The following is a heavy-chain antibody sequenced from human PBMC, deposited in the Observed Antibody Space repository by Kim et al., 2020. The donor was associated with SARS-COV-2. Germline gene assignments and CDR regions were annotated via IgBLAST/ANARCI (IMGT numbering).Heavy chain of an antibody. Sequence: ASVKVSCKASGYTFTSYYMHWVRQAPGQGLEWMGIINPSGGSTGYAQKFQGRVTMTRDTSTSTVYMELSSLRSEDTAVYYCARERWSGKDRITMVRGVIRGFDYWGQGTLVTVSS. J-gene: IGHJ4*02. CDR3: ARERWSGKDRITMVRGVIRGFDY. V-gene: IGHV1-46*03. CDR2: INPSGGST. CDR1: GYTFTSYY. D-gene: IGHD3-10*01.